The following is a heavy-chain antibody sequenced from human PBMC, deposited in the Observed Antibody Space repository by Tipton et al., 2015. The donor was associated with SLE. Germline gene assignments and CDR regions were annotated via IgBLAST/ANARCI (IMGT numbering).Heavy chain of an antibody. J-gene: IGHJ6*03. CDR3: ARDQSNDSYYYYYMDV. CDR2: VHHSGIT. V-gene: IGHV4-59*11. Sequence: TLSLTCTVSRGSMGPLYWSWIRQSPGKGLEWIGYVHHSGITNYNPSLKSRVTISVDTSKNQFSLKLSSVTAADTAVYYCARDQSNDSYYYYYMDVWGKGTTVTISS. D-gene: IGHD1-1*01. CDR1: RGSMGPLY.